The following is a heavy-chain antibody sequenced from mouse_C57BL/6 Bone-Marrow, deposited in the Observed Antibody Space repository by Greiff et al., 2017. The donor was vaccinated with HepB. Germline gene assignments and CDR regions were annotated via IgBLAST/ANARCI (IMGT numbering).Heavy chain of an antibody. CDR2: ISNGGGST. J-gene: IGHJ4*01. D-gene: IGHD1-1*01. V-gene: IGHV5-12*01. Sequence: EVNVVESGGGLVQPGGSLKLSCAASGFTFSDYYMYWVRQTPEKRLEWVAYISNGGGSTYYPDTVKGRFTISRDNAKNTLYLQMSRLKSEDTAMYYCARPSVPYTVVAPMGYWGQGTSVTVSS. CDR1: GFTFSDYY. CDR3: ARPSVPYTVVAPMGY.